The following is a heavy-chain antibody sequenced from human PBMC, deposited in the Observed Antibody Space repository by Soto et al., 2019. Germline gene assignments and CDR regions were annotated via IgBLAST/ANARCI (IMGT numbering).Heavy chain of an antibody. CDR3: ARVRVRFLEWLGSEG. CDR2: IIPIFGTA. D-gene: IGHD3-3*01. J-gene: IGHJ4*02. V-gene: IGHV1-69*12. Sequence: QVQLVQSGAEVKKPGSSVKVSCKASGGTFSSYAFSWVRQAPGQGLEWMGGIIPIFGTANYAQKFQGRVTIAADESTSTAYMELRSLRSEDTAVYYCARVRVRFLEWLGSEGWGQGTVVTVSS. CDR1: GGTFSSYA.